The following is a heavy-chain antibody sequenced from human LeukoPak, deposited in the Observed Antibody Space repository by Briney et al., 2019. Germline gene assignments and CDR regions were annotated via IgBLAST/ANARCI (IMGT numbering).Heavy chain of an antibody. CDR3: ARTSMIIVIISPFDY. Sequence: GGSLRLSCAASGFTFSSYGMHWVRQAPGKGLERVAFIRYDGSNKYYADSVKGRFTISRDNSKNTLYLQMNSLRAEDTAVYYCARTSMIIVIISPFDYWGQGTPVTVSS. J-gene: IGHJ4*02. CDR1: GFTFSSYG. CDR2: IRYDGSNK. D-gene: IGHD3-10*01. V-gene: IGHV3-30*02.